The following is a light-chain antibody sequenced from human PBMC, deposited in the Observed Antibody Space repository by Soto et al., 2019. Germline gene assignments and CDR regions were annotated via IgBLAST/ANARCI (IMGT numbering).Light chain of an antibody. Sequence: DIQMTQSPSTLSASVGDRVTITCRASQSISSWLAWYQQKPGKAPKLLIYKASSLESGVPSRFSGRRSGTEFTLTISNLQPEDFATYYCQHYNSYSEAFGQGTKVDIK. J-gene: IGKJ1*01. CDR2: KAS. V-gene: IGKV1-5*03. CDR3: QHYNSYSEA. CDR1: QSISSW.